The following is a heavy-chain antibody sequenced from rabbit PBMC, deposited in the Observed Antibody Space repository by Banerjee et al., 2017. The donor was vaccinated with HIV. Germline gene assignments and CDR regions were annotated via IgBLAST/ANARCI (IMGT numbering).Heavy chain of an antibody. CDR3: VRGASASGYYSL. CDR1: GFDFRRYY. J-gene: IGHJ4*01. CDR2: IDLLFGTT. V-gene: IGHV1S7*01. Sequence: QVKETGGGLVQPGGSLTLSCKASGFDFRRYYLTWVRQAPGKGLEWIGYIDLLFGTTYYANWVNGRFTISSHNAQNTLYLQLHSLTAADTATYFCVRGASASGYYSLWGPGTLVTVS. D-gene: IGHD1-1*01.